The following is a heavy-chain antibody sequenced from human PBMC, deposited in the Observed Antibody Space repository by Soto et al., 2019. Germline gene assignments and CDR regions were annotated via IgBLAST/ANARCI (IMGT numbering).Heavy chain of an antibody. Sequence: SVKGSCKASGGTFSSYAISWVRQAPEQGLEWMGGIIPIFGTANYAQKFQGRVTITADESTSTAYMELSSLRSEDTAVYYCARGRIAINWFDPWGQGTLVTVPS. V-gene: IGHV1-69*13. D-gene: IGHD2-15*01. CDR1: GGTFSSYA. CDR2: IIPIFGTA. CDR3: ARGRIAINWFDP. J-gene: IGHJ5*02.